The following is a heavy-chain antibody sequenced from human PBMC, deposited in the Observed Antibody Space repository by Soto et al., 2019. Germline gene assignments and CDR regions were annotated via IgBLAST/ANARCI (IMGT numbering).Heavy chain of an antibody. D-gene: IGHD3-16*02. J-gene: IGHJ6*02. Sequence: QVPLVQSGAEVKKPGASVKVSCKASGYTFTGYYMHWVRQAPGQGLEWMGWINPNSGGTNYAQKFQGRVTMTRDTSISTAYMELSRLRSDDTAVYYCAREATSLYYYYYGMDVWGQGTTVTVSS. CDR2: INPNSGGT. CDR3: AREATSLYYYYYGMDV. V-gene: IGHV1-2*02. CDR1: GYTFTGYY.